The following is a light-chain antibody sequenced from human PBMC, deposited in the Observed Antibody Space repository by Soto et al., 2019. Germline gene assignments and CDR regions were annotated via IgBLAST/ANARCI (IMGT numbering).Light chain of an antibody. V-gene: IGKV3-15*01. Sequence: EIVMTQSPATLSVSPGERATLSCRASQSISSYLAWYQQKPGQAPRLLIYDASTRATGIPARFSGSGSGTEFTLTIGSLQSEDFAVYYCQHYNNWPLAFGGGTKVEIK. CDR1: QSISSY. CDR3: QHYNNWPLA. CDR2: DAS. J-gene: IGKJ4*01.